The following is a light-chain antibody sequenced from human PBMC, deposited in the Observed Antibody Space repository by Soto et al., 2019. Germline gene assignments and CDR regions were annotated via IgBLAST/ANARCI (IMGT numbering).Light chain of an antibody. CDR3: QQYVDSPET. J-gene: IGKJ4*01. CDR1: QTISNY. V-gene: IGKV3-20*01. CDR2: DSS. Sequence: EIVLTQSPGTLSLSPGERATLSCRASQTISNYVAWYQQKPGHAPRVLLYDSSIRATGVPDRFSGSGSGTDFTLTISRLEPEDFAVYYCQQYVDSPETFGGGTKVEIK.